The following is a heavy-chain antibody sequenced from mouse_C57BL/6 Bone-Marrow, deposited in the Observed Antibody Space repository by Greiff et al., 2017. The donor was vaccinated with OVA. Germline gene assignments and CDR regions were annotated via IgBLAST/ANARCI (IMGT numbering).Heavy chain of an antibody. CDR3: ASPPIDYGYDGFYYDAMDY. Sequence: VQLQQSGAELARPGASVKLSCKASGYTFTSYGISWVKQRTGQGLEWIGEIYPRSGNTYYNEKFKGKATLTADKSSSTAYMELRILTSEDSAVYFWASPPIDYGYDGFYYDAMDYWGQGTSVTVSS. V-gene: IGHV1-81*01. CDR1: GYTFTSYG. J-gene: IGHJ4*01. D-gene: IGHD2-2*01. CDR2: IYPRSGNT.